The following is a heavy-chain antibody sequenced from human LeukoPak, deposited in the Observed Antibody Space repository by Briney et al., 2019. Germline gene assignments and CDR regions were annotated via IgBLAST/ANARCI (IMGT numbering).Heavy chain of an antibody. CDR1: GGSLSGYY. J-gene: IGHJ3*02. D-gene: IGHD6-6*01. CDR3: ARASHDAFDI. CDR2: IYYSGST. V-gene: IGHV4-59*01. Sequence: SETLSLTCTVSGGSLSGYYWGWSRQPPGKGLEWIGYIYYSGSTNYNPSLKSRVTISVDTSKNQFSLKLSSVTAADTAVYYCARASHDAFDIWGQGTMVTVSS.